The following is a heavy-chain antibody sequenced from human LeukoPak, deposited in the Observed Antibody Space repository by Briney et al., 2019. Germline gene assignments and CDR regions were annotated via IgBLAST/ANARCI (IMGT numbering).Heavy chain of an antibody. CDR1: GGTFTSYA. Sequence: SVKVSCKASGGTFTSYAVSWVRQAPGQGLEWMGGITPIFGTTNYAQKFQGRVRITTDESTTTVYMELSSLRSEDTAVYYCARVTTYSNWFDPWGQGTLVTVSS. D-gene: IGHD3-22*01. J-gene: IGHJ5*02. CDR2: ITPIFGTT. CDR3: ARVTTYSNWFDP. V-gene: IGHV1-69*05.